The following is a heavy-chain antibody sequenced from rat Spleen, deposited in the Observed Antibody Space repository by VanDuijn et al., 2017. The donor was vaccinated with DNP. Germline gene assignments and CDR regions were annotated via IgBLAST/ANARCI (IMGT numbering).Heavy chain of an antibody. V-gene: IGHV5-58*01. J-gene: IGHJ2*01. CDR1: GFTFSSYW. CDR2: INTDGDST. D-gene: IGHD1-6*01. CDR3: AKDPIYYGFQVYFDY. Sequence: EVQLVETGGGLVQPGRSLKVSCVASGFTFSSYWMYWIRQTPEKGLEWVASINTDGDSTYYPDSVKGRFTISRDNAENTVYLQMNSLRSEDTATYYCAKDPIYYGFQVYFDYWGQGVMVTVSS.